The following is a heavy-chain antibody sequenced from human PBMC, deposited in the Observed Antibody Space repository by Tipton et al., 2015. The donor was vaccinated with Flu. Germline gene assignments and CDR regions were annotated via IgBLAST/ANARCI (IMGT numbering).Heavy chain of an antibody. CDR3: ARDKTCGDDVCGLDN. D-gene: IGHD2-21*02. Sequence: QVQLVQSGAELKKPGASVKVSCKTSGYTFTSYYLHWVRQAPGHGLEWLGLIDPSGSNSKYTQKFQGRIRMTRDTSTGTFYMELRSLRSDDTAIYYCARDKTCGDDVCGLDNWGQGTLVTVSS. V-gene: IGHV1-46*01. CDR2: IDPSGSNS. J-gene: IGHJ4*02. CDR1: GYTFTSYY.